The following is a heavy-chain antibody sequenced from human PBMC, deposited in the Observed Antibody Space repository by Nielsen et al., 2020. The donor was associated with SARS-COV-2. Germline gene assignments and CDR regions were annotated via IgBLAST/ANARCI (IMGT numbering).Heavy chain of an antibody. CDR2: ISYDGSKK. J-gene: IGHJ4*02. D-gene: IGHD3-22*01. CDR3: VLAPGEVGGSGGYYYHYYS. Sequence: GESLKISCAGSGFTFSTFGLHWVRQAPGKGLEWMAVISYDGSKKYYAESVKGRFSISRDNSKNTLYLQMNSLRAEDTAVYYCVLAPGEVGGSGGYYYHYYSWGRGTLVTVSS. CDR1: GFTFSTFG. V-gene: IGHV3-30*03.